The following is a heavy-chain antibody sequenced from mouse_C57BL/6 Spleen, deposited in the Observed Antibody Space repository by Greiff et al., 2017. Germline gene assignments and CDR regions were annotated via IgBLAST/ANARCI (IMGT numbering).Heavy chain of an antibody. Sequence: EVQLQQSGPELVKPGASVKISCKASGYTFTDYYMNWVKQSHGKSLEWIGDINPNNGGTSYNQKFKGKATLTVDKSSSTAYMELSSRASEDSSVYSCARGGEYDRYFDVWGTGTTVTVAS. D-gene: IGHD2-14*01. J-gene: IGHJ1*03. V-gene: IGHV1-26*01. CDR3: ARGGEYDRYFDV. CDR2: INPNNGGT. CDR1: GYTFTDYY.